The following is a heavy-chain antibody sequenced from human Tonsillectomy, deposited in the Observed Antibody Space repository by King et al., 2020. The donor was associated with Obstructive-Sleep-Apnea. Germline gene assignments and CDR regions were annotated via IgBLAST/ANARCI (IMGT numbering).Heavy chain of an antibody. D-gene: IGHD3-16*02. CDR2: ISWNSGGR. V-gene: IGHV3-9*01. Sequence: VQLVESGGGLVQPGRSLRLSCAASGFTFDDYAMHWVRQAPGKGLEWVSGISWNSGGRGYADSVKGRFTISRDNAKNSLYLQMNSLRAEDTALYYCAKGLGLSRRDPFDYWGQGTLVTVSS. CDR3: AKGLGLSRRDPFDY. J-gene: IGHJ4*02. CDR1: GFTFDDYA.